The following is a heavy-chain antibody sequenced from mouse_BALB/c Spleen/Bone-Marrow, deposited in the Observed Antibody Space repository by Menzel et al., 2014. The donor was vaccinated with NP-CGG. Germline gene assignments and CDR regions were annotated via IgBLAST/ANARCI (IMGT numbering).Heavy chain of an antibody. Sequence: EVKLMESGGGLVQPGGSLKLSCAASGFTFSSYGMSWVRQTPDKRLELVATINSNGGSTYYPDSVKGRFTISRDNAKNTLYPQMSSLKSEDPTMYYCARVWYFDYWGQGTSLTVSS. CDR1: GFTFSSYG. J-gene: IGHJ2*03. CDR2: INSNGGST. V-gene: IGHV5-6-3*01. CDR3: ARVWYFDY.